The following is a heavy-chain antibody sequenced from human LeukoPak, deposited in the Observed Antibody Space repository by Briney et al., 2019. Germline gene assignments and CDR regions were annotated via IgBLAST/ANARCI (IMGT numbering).Heavy chain of an antibody. J-gene: IGHJ6*04. Sequence: GESLKISCKGSGYSFTSYWIGWVRQMPGKGLEWMGIIYPGDSGTRYSPSFQGQVTISADKSISTAYLQWSSLKASDTAMYYCATSTTPEVFCSSTSCYYYYGMDVWGKGTTVTVSS. V-gene: IGHV5-51*01. CDR1: GYSFTSYW. CDR3: ATSTTPEVFCSSTSCYYYYGMDV. D-gene: IGHD2-2*01. CDR2: IYPGDSGT.